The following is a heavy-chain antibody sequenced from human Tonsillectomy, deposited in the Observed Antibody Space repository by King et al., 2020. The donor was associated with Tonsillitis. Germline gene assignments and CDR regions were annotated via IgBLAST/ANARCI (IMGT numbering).Heavy chain of an antibody. V-gene: IGHV3-23*04. D-gene: IGHD2-21*01. CDR1: GFTFSSSA. Sequence: VQLVESGGGLVQPGGSLRLSCAASGFTFSSSAMSWVRQAPGKGREWVSVISGSGGSTYYADSVKGRFTISRDNSKNTLYLQMNSLRAEDTAVYYCATYSGGYYSDYWGQGTLVTVSS. CDR3: ATYSGGYYSDY. J-gene: IGHJ4*02. CDR2: ISGSGGST.